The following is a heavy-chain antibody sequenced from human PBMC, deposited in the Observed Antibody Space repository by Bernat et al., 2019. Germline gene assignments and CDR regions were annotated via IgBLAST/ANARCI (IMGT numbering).Heavy chain of an antibody. V-gene: IGHV3-30*07. CDR1: GFTFSSYA. CDR3: AKFRGQLIRNYYMNV. J-gene: IGHJ6*03. CDR2: ISYDGSNK. Sequence: QVQLVESGGGVVQPGRSLRLSCAASGFTFSSYAMHWVRQAPGKGLEWVAIISYDGSNKYYADSVKGRFTISRDNSKNTLYLQMNSLTAEDTAVYYCAKFRGQLIRNYYMNVWGEGTTVTVS. D-gene: IGHD2-21*01.